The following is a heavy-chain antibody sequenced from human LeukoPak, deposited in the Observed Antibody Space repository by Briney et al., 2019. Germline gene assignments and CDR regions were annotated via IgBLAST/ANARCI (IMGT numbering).Heavy chain of an antibody. CDR2: IIPIFGTA. CDR3: ASKRGYSYGLDY. D-gene: IGHD5-18*01. CDR1: GGTFSSYA. Sequence: ASVKVSCKASGGTFSSYAISWVRQAPGQGLEWMGGIIPIFGTANYAQKFQGRVTITADESTSTAYMELSSLRSEDTAVYYCASKRGYSYGLDYWGQGTLVLVSS. J-gene: IGHJ4*02. V-gene: IGHV1-69*01.